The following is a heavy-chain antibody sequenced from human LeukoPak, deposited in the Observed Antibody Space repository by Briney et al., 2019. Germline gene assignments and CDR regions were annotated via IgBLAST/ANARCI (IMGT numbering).Heavy chain of an antibody. D-gene: IGHD3-3*01. V-gene: IGHV1-24*01. J-gene: IGHJ6*02. CDR2: FDPEDGET. Sequence: ASVKVSCKVSGYTLTELSMHWVRQAPGKGLEWMGGFDPEDGETIYAQKFQGRVTMTEDTSTDTAYMELSSLRSEDTAVYYCAAGPFWSGFPNYYGMDVWGQGTTVTVSS. CDR1: GYTLTELS. CDR3: AAGPFWSGFPNYYGMDV.